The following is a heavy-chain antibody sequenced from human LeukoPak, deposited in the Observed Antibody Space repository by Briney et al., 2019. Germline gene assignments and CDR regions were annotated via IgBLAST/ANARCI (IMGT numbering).Heavy chain of an antibody. V-gene: IGHV4-61*02. CDR1: GGSISSGSYY. CDR2: IYTSGST. D-gene: IGHD2-15*01. J-gene: IGHJ4*02. CDR3: ARDGLVVVVAATQLNYFDY. Sequence: MASQTLSLTCTVSGGSISSGSYYWSWIRQPAGKGLEWIGRIYTSGSTNYNPSLKSRVTMSVDTSKNQFSLKLSSVTAADTAVYYCARDGLVVVVAATQLNYFDYWGQGTLVTVSS.